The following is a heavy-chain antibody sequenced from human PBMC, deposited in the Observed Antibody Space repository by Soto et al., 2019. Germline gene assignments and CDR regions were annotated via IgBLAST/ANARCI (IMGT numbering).Heavy chain of an antibody. CDR2: INAGNGNT. CDR1: GYTFTSYA. V-gene: IGHV1-3*01. J-gene: IGHJ4*02. D-gene: IGHD4-4*01. CDR3: ARVATTVTTIPLNFDY. Sequence: ASVKVSCKASGYTFTSYALHWVRQAPGQRLEWMGWINAGNGNTKYSQKFQGRVTITRDTSASTAYMELSSLRSEDTAVYYCARVATTVTTIPLNFDYWGQGTLVTVSS.